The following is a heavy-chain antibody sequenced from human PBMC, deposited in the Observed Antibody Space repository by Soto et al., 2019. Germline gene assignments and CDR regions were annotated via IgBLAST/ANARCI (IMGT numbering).Heavy chain of an antibody. CDR3: ARDSNRITIFGVVITLFDY. CDR2: ISAYNGNT. D-gene: IGHD3-3*01. J-gene: IGHJ4*02. Sequence: QVQLVQSGAEVKKPGASVKVSCKASGYTFTSYGISWVRQAPGQGLEWMGWISAYNGNTNYAQKLQGRVTMTTDTYTSTAYMELRSLRSDDTAVYYCARDSNRITIFGVVITLFDYWGQGTLVNVSA. CDR1: GYTFTSYG. V-gene: IGHV1-18*01.